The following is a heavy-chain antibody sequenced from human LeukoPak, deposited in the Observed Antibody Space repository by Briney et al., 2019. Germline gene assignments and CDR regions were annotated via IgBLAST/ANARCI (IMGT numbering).Heavy chain of an antibody. CDR3: VTSYGTSWLRFDY. CDR1: GGSISSSSYY. J-gene: IGHJ4*02. D-gene: IGHD6-13*01. V-gene: IGHV4-39*01. Sequence: PSETLSLTCTVSGGSISSSSYYWGWIRQRPGKGLEWIGSIYYSGTTYYNPSLKSRVTMSVDTSNNQFSLKLSSVTAADTSMYYCVTSYGTSWLRFDYWGQGTLVTVSS. CDR2: IYYSGTT.